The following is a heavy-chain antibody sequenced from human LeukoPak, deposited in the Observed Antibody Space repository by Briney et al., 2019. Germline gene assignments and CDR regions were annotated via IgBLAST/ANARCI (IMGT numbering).Heavy chain of an antibody. D-gene: IGHD3-3*01. CDR1: GGSFSGYY. J-gene: IGHJ4*02. CDR3: ARLKGLLNDFWSGYYTYYFDY. V-gene: IGHV4-34*01. CDR2: INHSGST. Sequence: SETLSLTCAVYGGSFSGYYWSWIRQPPGKGLEWIGEINHSGSTNYNPSLKSRVTISVDTSKNQFSLRLSSVTAADTAVYYCARLKGLLNDFWSGYYTYYFDYWGQETLVTVSS.